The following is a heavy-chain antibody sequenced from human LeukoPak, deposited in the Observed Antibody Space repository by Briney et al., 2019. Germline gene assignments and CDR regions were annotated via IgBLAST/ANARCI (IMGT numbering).Heavy chain of an antibody. Sequence: AASVKVSCKASGYTFTSYYMHWVRQAPGQGLEWMGIISPSGGSTSYAQKFQGRVTMTRDTSTSTVYMELRSLRSDDTAVYYCARDGSLGADAFDIWGQGTMVTVSS. CDR3: ARDGSLGADAFDI. CDR1: GYTFTSYY. V-gene: IGHV1-46*01. CDR2: ISPSGGST. D-gene: IGHD1-26*01. J-gene: IGHJ3*02.